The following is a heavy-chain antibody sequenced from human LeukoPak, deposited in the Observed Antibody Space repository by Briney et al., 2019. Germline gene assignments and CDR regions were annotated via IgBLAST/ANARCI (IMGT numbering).Heavy chain of an antibody. CDR3: ARGQRITMIVVVISFLHGWFDP. CDR1: GYTFTSYY. Sequence: GASVKVSCKASGYTFTSYYMHWVRQAPGQVLEWMGIINPSGGSTSYAQKFQGRVTMTRDTSTSTVYMELSSLRSEDTAVYYCARGQRITMIVVVISFLHGWFDPWGQGTLVTVSS. V-gene: IGHV1-46*01. CDR2: INPSGGST. J-gene: IGHJ5*02. D-gene: IGHD3-22*01.